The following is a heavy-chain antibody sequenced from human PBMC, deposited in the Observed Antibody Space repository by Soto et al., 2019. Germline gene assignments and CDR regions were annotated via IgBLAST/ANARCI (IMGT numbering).Heavy chain of an antibody. CDR3: AKLEHNSGGILEY. J-gene: IGHJ4*02. D-gene: IGHD3-10*01. Sequence: EVQLLESGGGLVQPGGSLRLSCAASGFTFSNYAMSWVRQAPGKGLEWVSAISGGVDMTRYADSVKGRSTISRDNSKTTLYLQMNRLRAEDTAFYYCAKLEHNSGGILEYWGQGTLVTVSS. V-gene: IGHV3-23*01. CDR1: GFTFSNYA. CDR2: ISGGVDMT.